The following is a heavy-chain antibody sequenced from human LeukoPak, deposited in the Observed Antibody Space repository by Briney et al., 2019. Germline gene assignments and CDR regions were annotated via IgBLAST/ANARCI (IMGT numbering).Heavy chain of an antibody. D-gene: IGHD3-22*01. J-gene: IGHJ4*02. CDR3: ARLDYYDSSGLIDY. Sequence: PSETLSLTCTVSSGSITSRNYYWGWIRQPPGKGLEWIGTIYDSGSTYYNPSLKSRVTISVDTSKNQFPLKLNSVTAADTAVYYCARLDYYDSSGLIDYWGQGTLVIVSS. V-gene: IGHV4-39*01. CDR2: IYDSGST. CDR1: SGSITSRNYY.